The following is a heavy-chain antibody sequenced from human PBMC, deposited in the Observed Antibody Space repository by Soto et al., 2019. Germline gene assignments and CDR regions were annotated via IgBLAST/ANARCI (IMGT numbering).Heavy chain of an antibody. D-gene: IGHD2-21*02. CDR3: ARVCGGDCHYGMDV. CDR1: GASISRYY. J-gene: IGHJ6*02. CDR2: LYNTGST. Sequence: PSETLSLTCTVSGASISRYYWSWIRQSPGKGLEWIGYLYNTGSTIYNPSHKSRVTISVDTSKNQFSLKLSSVTAADTAVYYCARVCGGDCHYGMDVWGQGTTVT. V-gene: IGHV4-59*12.